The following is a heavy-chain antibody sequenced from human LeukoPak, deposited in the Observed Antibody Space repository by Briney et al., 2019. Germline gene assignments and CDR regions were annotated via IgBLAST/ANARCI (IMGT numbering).Heavy chain of an antibody. Sequence: PGGSLRLSCAASGFTFSSYSMSWVRQAPGKGLDWVSAISGSGGSTYYADSVKGRFTISRDSSNNMLYLQMNSLRAEDTAVYYCAKDERYYIGSGSYGVVFDYWGQGTLVTVSS. CDR3: AKDERYYIGSGSYGVVFDY. V-gene: IGHV3-23*01. CDR1: GFTFSSYS. D-gene: IGHD3-10*01. CDR2: ISGSGGST. J-gene: IGHJ4*02.